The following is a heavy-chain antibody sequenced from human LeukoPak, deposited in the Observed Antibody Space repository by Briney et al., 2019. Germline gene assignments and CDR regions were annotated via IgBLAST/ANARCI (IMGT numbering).Heavy chain of an antibody. CDR3: ARKENVYYYFDY. CDR1: GYSITSSSW. V-gene: IGHV4-28*01. J-gene: IGHJ4*02. CDR2: IYHSGTT. Sequence: PSDTLSFTCAVSGYSITSSSWWGWIRQPPGKGLEWIGYIYHSGTTYYNPSLQSRVTMSVDTSKNQFSLKLSSVTAVDTAVYYCARKENVYYYFDYWGQGTLVTVSS. D-gene: IGHD3-10*01.